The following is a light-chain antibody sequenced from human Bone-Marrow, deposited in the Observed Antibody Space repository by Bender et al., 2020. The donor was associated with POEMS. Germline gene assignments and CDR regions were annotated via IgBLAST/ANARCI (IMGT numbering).Light chain of an antibody. Sequence: QSVLTQPPSASGTPGQRVTISCSGSSSNIGTNPVNWYQQLPGTAPKLLIYINNQRPSGVPDRFSGSKSGTSASLAISGLQSEDEADYYYVAWEDSLNGWVFGAGTKLTVL. CDR2: INN. J-gene: IGLJ3*02. V-gene: IGLV1-44*01. CDR1: SSNIGTNP. CDR3: VAWEDSLNGWV.